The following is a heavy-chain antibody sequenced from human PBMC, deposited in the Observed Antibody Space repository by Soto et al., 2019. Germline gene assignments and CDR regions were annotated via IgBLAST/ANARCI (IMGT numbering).Heavy chain of an antibody. CDR2: ISYDGSNK. D-gene: IGHD2-15*01. V-gene: IGHV3-30*18. CDR3: AKESEYCSGGRCYFLPFDH. J-gene: IGHJ4*02. CDR1: GFTFSSYG. Sequence: QVQLVESGGGVVQPGRSLRLSCAASGFTFSSYGMHWVRQAPGKGLEWVAVISYDGSNKYYADSVKGRFTISRDNSKNPVYLQMNSLRAEDTAVYYCAKESEYCSGGRCYFLPFDHWGQGTLVTVSS.